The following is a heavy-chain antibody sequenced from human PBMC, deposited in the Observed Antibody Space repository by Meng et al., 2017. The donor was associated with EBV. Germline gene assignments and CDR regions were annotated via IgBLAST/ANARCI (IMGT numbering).Heavy chain of an antibody. CDR1: GFTFSSNY. J-gene: IGHJ4*02. CDR2: IYSGGST. D-gene: IGHD6-19*01. V-gene: IGHV3-53*01. Sequence: VGSVEGLTEPAGSLIFSLAASGFTFSSNYMSWVRQAPGKGLEWVSVIYSGGSTYYADSVKGRFTISRDNSKNTLYLQMNSLRAEDTAVYYCARDSGGFDYWGQGTLVTVSS. CDR3: ARDSGGFDY.